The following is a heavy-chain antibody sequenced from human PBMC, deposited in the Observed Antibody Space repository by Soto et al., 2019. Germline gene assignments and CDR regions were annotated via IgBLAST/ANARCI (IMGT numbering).Heavy chain of an antibody. CDR1: GGSISSGGYY. CDR2: IYYSGST. CDR3: ARAQGYYYDSRIDFDI. V-gene: IGHV4-31*03. Sequence: SETLSLTCTVSGGSISSGGYYWSWIRQHPGKGLEWIGYIYYSGSTYYNPSLKSRVTISVDTSKNQFSLKLSSVTAADTAVYYCARAQGYYYDSRIDFDIWGQGTMVTVS. J-gene: IGHJ3*02. D-gene: IGHD3-22*01.